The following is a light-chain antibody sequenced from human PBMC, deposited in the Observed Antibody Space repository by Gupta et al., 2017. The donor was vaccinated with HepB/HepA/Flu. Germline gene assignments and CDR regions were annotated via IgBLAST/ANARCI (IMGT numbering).Light chain of an antibody. CDR3: QQEDSTPVT. J-gene: IGKJ2*01. CDR2: RAS. V-gene: IGKV4-1*01. Sequence: DIVMTQAPDSLAISLGERATINCQFSQCVLYSSKNQNYLAWYQQKPGQPPKLLIYRASTRESGVPDRFSGRGSGTDFTLTISSRQAEDVAVYYCQQEDSTPVTFGQGTKMDIK. CDR1: QCVLYSSKNQNY.